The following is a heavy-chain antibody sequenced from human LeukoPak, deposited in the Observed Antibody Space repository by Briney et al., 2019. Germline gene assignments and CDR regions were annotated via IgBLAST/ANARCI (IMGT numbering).Heavy chain of an antibody. CDR2: ISGSGGST. Sequence: GGSLRLSCAASGFTFSSYAMSWVRQAPGKGLEWVSAISGSGGSTYYADSVKGRFTISRDNSKNTLYLQMNSLRAEDTAVYYCTRVGRDYDYVWGSYYWGQGTLVTVSS. V-gene: IGHV3-23*01. CDR3: TRVGRDYDYVWGSYY. CDR1: GFTFSSYA. J-gene: IGHJ4*02. D-gene: IGHD3-16*01.